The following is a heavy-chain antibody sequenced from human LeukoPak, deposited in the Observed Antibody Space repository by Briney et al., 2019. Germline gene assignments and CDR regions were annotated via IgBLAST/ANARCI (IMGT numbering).Heavy chain of an antibody. J-gene: IGHJ3*02. V-gene: IGHV1-18*01. CDR1: GYTFTSYG. Sequence: GASVKVSCKASGYTFTSYGISWVRQAPGQGLEWMGWISAYNGNTNYAQKLQGRVTMTTDTSTNTAYMELRSLRSDDTAVYYCARGKMIVVVPAAMANDAFDIWGQGTMVTVSS. D-gene: IGHD2-2*01. CDR2: ISAYNGNT. CDR3: ARGKMIVVVPAAMANDAFDI.